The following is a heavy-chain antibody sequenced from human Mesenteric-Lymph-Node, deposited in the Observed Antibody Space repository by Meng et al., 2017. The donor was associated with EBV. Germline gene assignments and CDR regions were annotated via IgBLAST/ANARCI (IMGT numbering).Heavy chain of an antibody. Sequence: WGGGLREPATALRLTGDVYGRALSGYYWSWIRQPPGKGLEWIGEINHSGSTNYNPSLTSRVTISVDTSKNHFSLKLTSVTAADTAVYYCARAFCGGDCSHFDYWGQGTLVTVSS. J-gene: IGHJ4*02. CDR3: ARAFCGGDCSHFDY. CDR1: GRALSGYY. V-gene: IGHV4-34*01. D-gene: IGHD2-21*01. CDR2: INHSGST.